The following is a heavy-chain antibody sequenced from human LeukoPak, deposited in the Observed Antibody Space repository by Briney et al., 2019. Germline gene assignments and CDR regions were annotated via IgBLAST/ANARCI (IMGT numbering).Heavy chain of an antibody. CDR3: ARELHYGSGSRNYYGMDV. Sequence: GGSLRLSCAASGFTVSSNYMSWVRQAPGKGLEWVSVIYSGGSTYYADSVEGRFTISRDNSKNTLYLQMNSLRAEDTAVYYCARELHYGSGSRNYYGMDVWGQGTTVTVSS. CDR2: IYSGGST. V-gene: IGHV3-66*01. CDR1: GFTVSSNY. D-gene: IGHD3-10*01. J-gene: IGHJ6*02.